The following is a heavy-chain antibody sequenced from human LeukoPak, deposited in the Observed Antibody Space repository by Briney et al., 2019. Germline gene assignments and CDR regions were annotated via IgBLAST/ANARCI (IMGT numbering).Heavy chain of an antibody. V-gene: IGHV3-30*02. CDR1: GFTFSSYG. CDR3: AKDPGSYRYSGSYNDY. D-gene: IGHD1-26*01. Sequence: GGSLRLSCAASGFTFSSYGMHWVRQAPGKGLEWVAFIRYDGSNKYYADSVKGRFTISRDNSKNMLYLQMNSLRAEDTAVYYCAKDPGSYRYSGSYNDYWGQGTLVTVSS. CDR2: IRYDGSNK. J-gene: IGHJ4*02.